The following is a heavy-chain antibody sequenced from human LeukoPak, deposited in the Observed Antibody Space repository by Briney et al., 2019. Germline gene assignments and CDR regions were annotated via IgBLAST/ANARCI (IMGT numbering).Heavy chain of an antibody. CDR2: IDTSGRT. J-gene: IGHJ4*02. CDR3: ARVGYGGYGVLDY. V-gene: IGHV4-59*10. D-gene: IGHD5-12*01. CDR1: GGSISGEY. Sequence: SESLSLTCTVYGGSISGEYGSSVRQPAGTGLEWLGRIDTSGRTIYNPSRKSRVTMSVYTSKNQSSLRLNSVTAAHTAVYYCARVGYGGYGVLDYWGQGTLVTISS.